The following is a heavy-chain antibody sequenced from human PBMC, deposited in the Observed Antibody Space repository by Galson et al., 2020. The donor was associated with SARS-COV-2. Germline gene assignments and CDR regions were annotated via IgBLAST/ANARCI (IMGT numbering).Heavy chain of an antibody. CDR3: ARDAIYYDSSGYYYSPLKAGTYGSGV. V-gene: IGHV3-30-3*01. CDR2: ISYDGSNK. Sequence: GGSLRLSCAASGFTFSSYAMHWVRQAPGKGLEWVAVISYDGSNKYYADSVKGRFTISRDNSKNTLYLQMNSLRAEDTAVYYCARDAIYYDSSGYYYSPLKAGTYGSGVWGQGTTVTVSS. J-gene: IGHJ6*02. CDR1: GFTFSSYA. D-gene: IGHD3-22*01.